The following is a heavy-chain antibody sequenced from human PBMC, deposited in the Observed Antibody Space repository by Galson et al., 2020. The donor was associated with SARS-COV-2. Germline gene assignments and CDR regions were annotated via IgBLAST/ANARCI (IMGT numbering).Heavy chain of an antibody. CDR1: GFTFSSYG. CDR2: IWSDGSYK. CDR3: ARDSSMVAHGVDY. D-gene: IGHD2-15*01. V-gene: IGHV3-33*01. Sequence: GGSLSLSCAASGFTFSSYGMHWVRQAPGKGLEWVAVIWSDGSYKYDADSVKGRFTISRDNSKNTLSLQMNSLRAEDTALYYCARDSSMVAHGVDYWGQGTLVTVSS. J-gene: IGHJ4*02.